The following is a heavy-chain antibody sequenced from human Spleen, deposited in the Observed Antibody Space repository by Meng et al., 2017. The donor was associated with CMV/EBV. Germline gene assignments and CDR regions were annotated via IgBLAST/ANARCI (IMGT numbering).Heavy chain of an antibody. V-gene: IGHV4-34*01. CDR1: GGSFSGCY. J-gene: IGHJ4*02. D-gene: IGHD4-11*01. CDR2: INHSGST. Sequence: LSPACAVCGGSFSGCYWSWIRQPPGKGLEWIGEINHSGSTNSNPSLKSRVTISVDTSKNQFSLTLRSVTAADTAINFCARGIYRRDYWGQGNLVTVSS. CDR3: ARGIYRRDY.